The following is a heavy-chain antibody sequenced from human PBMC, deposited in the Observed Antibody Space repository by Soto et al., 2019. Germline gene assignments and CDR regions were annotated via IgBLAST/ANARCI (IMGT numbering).Heavy chain of an antibody. CDR2: IYSSGSA. CDR3: AREGYVSNWFDP. Sequence: SETLSLACSVSGGSMSRYYWSWIRKPAGKGLEWIGRIYSSGSANYNPSLKSRVSMSVDTSNNQFSLMLTSVTAADTAIYFCAREGYVSNWFDPWGQGALVTVSS. V-gene: IGHV4-4*07. J-gene: IGHJ5*02. D-gene: IGHD3-16*01. CDR1: GGSMSRYY.